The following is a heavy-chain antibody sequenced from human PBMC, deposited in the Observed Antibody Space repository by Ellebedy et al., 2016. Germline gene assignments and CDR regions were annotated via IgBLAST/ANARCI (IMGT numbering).Heavy chain of an antibody. D-gene: IGHD5-24*01. CDR1: GYTFTSYD. CDR2: MNPNSGNT. CDR3: ARGRRWLQLVDY. V-gene: IGHV1-8*01. Sequence: ASVTVSCXASGYTFTSYDINWVRQATGQGLEWMGWMNPNSGNTGYAQKFQGRVTMTRNTSISTAYMELSSLRSEDTAVYYCARGRRWLQLVDYWGQGTLVTVSS. J-gene: IGHJ4*02.